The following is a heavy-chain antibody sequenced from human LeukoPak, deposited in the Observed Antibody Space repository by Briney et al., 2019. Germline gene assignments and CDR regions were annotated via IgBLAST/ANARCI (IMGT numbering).Heavy chain of an antibody. V-gene: IGHV1-69*06. Sequence: EASVKVSCKASGGTFSSYAISWVRQAPAQGLEWMGGIIPIFGTANYAQKFQGRVTITADKSTSTAYMELSSLRSEDTAVYYCASEVHYYDSSGYYSYAFDIWGQGTMVTVSS. D-gene: IGHD3-22*01. CDR3: ASEVHYYDSSGYYSYAFDI. J-gene: IGHJ3*02. CDR1: GGTFSSYA. CDR2: IIPIFGTA.